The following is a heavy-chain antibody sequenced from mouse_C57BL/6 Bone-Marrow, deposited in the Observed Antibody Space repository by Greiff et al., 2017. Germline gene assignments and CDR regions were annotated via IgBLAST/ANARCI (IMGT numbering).Heavy chain of an antibody. D-gene: IGHD3-2*02. CDR1: GYTFTSYW. CDR3: AKQLRPLYYAMDY. CDR2: INPSSGYT. V-gene: IGHV1-7*01. Sequence: VQGVESGAELAKPGASVKLSCKASGYTFTSYWMHWVKQRPGQGLEWIGYINPSSGYTKYNQKFKDKATLTADKSSSTAYMQLSSLTYEDSAVYYCAKQLRPLYYAMDYWGQGTSVTVSS. J-gene: IGHJ4*01.